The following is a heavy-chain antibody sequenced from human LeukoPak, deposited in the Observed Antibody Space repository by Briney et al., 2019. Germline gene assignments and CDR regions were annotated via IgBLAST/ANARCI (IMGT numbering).Heavy chain of an antibody. CDR3: AKPGSAGKASRVPPDY. CDR2: ISGSGGST. J-gene: IGHJ4*02. Sequence: GGSLRLFCAASGFTFSSYAMSWVRQAPGKGLEWVSGISGSGGSTYYADSVKGRFTISRDNSKNTLFLQMNSLRVEDTGVYHCAKPGSAGKASRVPPDYWGQGTLVTVSS. CDR1: GFTFSSYA. D-gene: IGHD3-10*01. V-gene: IGHV3-23*01.